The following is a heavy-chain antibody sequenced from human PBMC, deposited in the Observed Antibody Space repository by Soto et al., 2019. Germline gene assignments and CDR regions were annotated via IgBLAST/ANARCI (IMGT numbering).Heavy chain of an antibody. CDR1: GGSISSYY. Sequence: PSETLSLTCTVSGGSISSYYWSWIRQPPGKGLEWIGYIYYSGSTNYNPSLKSRVTISVDTSKNQFSLKLSSVTAADTAVYYCARSCWVAVYYYYGMDVWGQGTTVIVSS. CDR2: IYYSGST. CDR3: ARSCWVAVYYYYGMDV. V-gene: IGHV4-59*01. J-gene: IGHJ6*02. D-gene: IGHD2-15*01.